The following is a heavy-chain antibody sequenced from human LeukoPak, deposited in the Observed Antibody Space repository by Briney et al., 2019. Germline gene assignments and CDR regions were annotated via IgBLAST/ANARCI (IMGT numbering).Heavy chain of an antibody. CDR3: AAIYRHGEDSVVATAVFDY. CDR2: INPKSGDT. J-gene: IGHJ4*02. D-gene: IGHD2-21*02. CDR1: GYTFTDYF. Sequence: ASVKISCKTSGYTFTDYFTHWVRQAPGQGLEWMGWINPKSGDTNSAQTFHGRVTMTRDTSINTAYMELSRLRSDDTAVYYCAAIYRHGEDSVVATAVFDYWGQGTLVTVSS. V-gene: IGHV1-2*02.